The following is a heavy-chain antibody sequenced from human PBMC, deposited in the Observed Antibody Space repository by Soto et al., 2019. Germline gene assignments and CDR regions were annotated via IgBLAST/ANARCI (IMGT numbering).Heavy chain of an antibody. Sequence: SETLSLTCTVSGGSISSSSYYWGWIRQPPGKGLEWIGSIYYSGSTYYNPSLKSRVTISVDTSKNQFSLKLSSVTAADTAVYYCASVTRDYDILTGYYSGRFDYWGQGTLVTVSS. J-gene: IGHJ4*02. CDR1: GGSISSSSYY. CDR2: IYYSGST. V-gene: IGHV4-39*01. CDR3: ASVTRDYDILTGYYSGRFDY. D-gene: IGHD3-9*01.